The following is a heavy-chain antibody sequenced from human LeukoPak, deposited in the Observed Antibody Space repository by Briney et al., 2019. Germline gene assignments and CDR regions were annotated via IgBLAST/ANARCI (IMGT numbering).Heavy chain of an antibody. CDR1: GDSISSSSLY. CDR3: ARHDPYGGNSEGDY. CDR2: VYYSGST. Sequence: PSETLSLTCTVSGDSISSSSLYWGWIRQPPGKGLEWVGSVYYSGSTYYNPSLKSRVTISVDTSKNQFSLKLSSVTAADTAVYYCARHDPYGGNSEGDYWGQGTLVTVSS. D-gene: IGHD4-23*01. V-gene: IGHV4-39*01. J-gene: IGHJ4*02.